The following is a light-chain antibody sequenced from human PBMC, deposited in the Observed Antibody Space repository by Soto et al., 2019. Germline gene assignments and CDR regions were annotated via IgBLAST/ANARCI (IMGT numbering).Light chain of an antibody. J-gene: IGKJ5*01. Sequence: LSXXPGEXATLXXSXSQSLKSNWLAWYQQHPGHPPRLLIYGISTRAIGIHARFRFSGSGTEFSLTISRLHSEDFAVYYCQECDKWPITFSECTGLDIK. CDR2: GIS. CDR3: QECDKWPIT. CDR1: QSLKSN. V-gene: IGKV3-15*01.